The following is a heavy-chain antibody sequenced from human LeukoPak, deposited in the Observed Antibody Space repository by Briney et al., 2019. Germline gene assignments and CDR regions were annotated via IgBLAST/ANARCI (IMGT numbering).Heavy chain of an antibody. Sequence: SETLSLTCTVSGGSISDYYWSWIRQPPGKGLEWIGYIYYRGSTNYNPSLKSRVTISIDTSKNQFSLKLSSVTAADTAVYYCASLPLGGAFDIWGQGTMVTVSS. V-gene: IGHV4-59*08. CDR2: IYYRGST. J-gene: IGHJ3*02. D-gene: IGHD3-16*01. CDR1: GGSISDYY. CDR3: ASLPLGGAFDI.